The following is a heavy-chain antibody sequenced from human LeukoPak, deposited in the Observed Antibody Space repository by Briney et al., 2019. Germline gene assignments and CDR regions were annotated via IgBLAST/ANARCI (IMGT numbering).Heavy chain of an antibody. CDR2: ISSSGSTI. CDR1: GFTFDTYW. D-gene: IGHD3-10*02. V-gene: IGHV3-48*04. J-gene: IGHJ6*04. Sequence: GGSLRLSCAASGFTFDTYWMNWVRQAPGKGLEWVSYISSSGSTIYYADSVKGRFTISRDNAKNSLYLQMNSLRAEDTAVYYCAELGITMIGGVWGKGTTVTISS. CDR3: AELGITMIGGV.